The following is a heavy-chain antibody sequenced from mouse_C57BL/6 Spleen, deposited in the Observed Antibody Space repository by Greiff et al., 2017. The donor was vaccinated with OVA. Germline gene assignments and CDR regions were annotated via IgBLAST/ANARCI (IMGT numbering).Heavy chain of an antibody. CDR2: ISSGGSYT. V-gene: IGHV5-6*01. Sequence: EVKLMESGGDLVKPGGSLKLSCAASGFTFSSYGMSWVRQTPDKRLEWVATISSGGSYTYYPDSVKGRFTISRDNAKNTLYLQMSSLKSEDTAMYYCAREEGLPAWFAYWGQGTLVTVSA. D-gene: IGHD2-4*01. CDR3: AREEGLPAWFAY. J-gene: IGHJ3*01. CDR1: GFTFSSYG.